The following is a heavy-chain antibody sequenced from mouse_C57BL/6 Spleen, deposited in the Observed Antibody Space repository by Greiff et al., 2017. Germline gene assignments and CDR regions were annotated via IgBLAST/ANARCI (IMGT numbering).Heavy chain of an antibody. V-gene: IGHV1-61*01. CDR1: GYTFTSYW. Sequence: QVQLQQPGAELVRPGSSVKLSCKASGYTFTSYWMDWVKQRPGQGLEWIGNIYPSDSETHYNQKFKDKATLTVDKSSSTAYMQLSSLTSEDSAVYYCARVEGGKERYFDVWGTGTTVTVSS. CDR3: ARVEGGKERYFDV. J-gene: IGHJ1*03. CDR2: IYPSDSET.